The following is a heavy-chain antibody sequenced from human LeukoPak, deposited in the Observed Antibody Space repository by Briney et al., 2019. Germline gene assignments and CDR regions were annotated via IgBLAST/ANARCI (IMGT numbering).Heavy chain of an antibody. Sequence: GGSLRLSCAASGFTFNSYWMSWVRQAPGKGLEWVANIKQDGSEKYYVDSVKGRFTISRDNAKNSLYLQMNSLRAEDTAVYYCAREDHIVGATFDDWGQATLVSVSS. CDR3: AREDHIVGATFDD. J-gene: IGHJ4*02. CDR1: GFTFNSYW. D-gene: IGHD1-26*01. CDR2: IKQDGSEK. V-gene: IGHV3-7*01.